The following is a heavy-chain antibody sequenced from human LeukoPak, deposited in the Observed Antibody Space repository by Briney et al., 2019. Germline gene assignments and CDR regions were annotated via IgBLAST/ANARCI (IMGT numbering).Heavy chain of an antibody. Sequence: SETLSLTCTVSGGSISSSSYYWGWIRQPPGKGLEWIGSIYYSGSTYYNPSLKSRVTISVDTSKNQFSLKLSSVTAADTAVYYCARLDCSSTSCLQYYYYYMDVWGKGTTVTVSS. D-gene: IGHD2-2*01. CDR2: IYYSGST. CDR3: ARLDCSSTSCLQYYYYYMDV. J-gene: IGHJ6*03. CDR1: GGSISSSSYY. V-gene: IGHV4-39*07.